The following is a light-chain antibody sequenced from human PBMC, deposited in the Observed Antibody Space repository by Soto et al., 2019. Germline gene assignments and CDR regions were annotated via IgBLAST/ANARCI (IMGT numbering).Light chain of an antibody. CDR3: QQLNSYPFT. CDR1: QGISNF. V-gene: IGKV1-9*01. Sequence: DIQLTQSPPFLSASVGDRVTITCRASQGISNFLAWYQQAPGKTPKLLISAASTLQSGVPSRFSGSGSGTDFTLTISSLQPEDFATYCCQQLNSYPFTFGPGTKVDIK. J-gene: IGKJ3*01. CDR2: AAS.